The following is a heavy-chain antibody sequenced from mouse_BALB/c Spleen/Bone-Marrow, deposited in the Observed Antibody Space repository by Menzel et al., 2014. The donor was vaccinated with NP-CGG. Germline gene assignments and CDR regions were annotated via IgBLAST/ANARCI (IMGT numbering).Heavy chain of an antibody. J-gene: IGHJ2*01. Sequence: QVQLQQSGAELVRPGTSVKVSCKASGYAFTNYLIEWVKQRPGQGLEWIGVINPGSGGSNNNEKFKGKATLTADKSSSTAYMQLSSLTSDDSAVDFCARSTTVKDYFDYWGQGTTLTVSS. CDR1: GYAFTNYL. CDR2: INPGSGGS. V-gene: IGHV1-54*01. CDR3: ARSTTVKDYFDY. D-gene: IGHD1-1*01.